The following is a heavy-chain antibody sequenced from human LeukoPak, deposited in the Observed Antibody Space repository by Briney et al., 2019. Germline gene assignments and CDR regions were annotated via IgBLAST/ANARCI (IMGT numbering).Heavy chain of an antibody. Sequence: GRSLRLSCAASGFTFSSYGMHWVRQAPGKGLEWVAVISYDGSNKYYADSVKGRFTISRDNSKNTLYLQMNSLRAEDTAVYYCAKDLEHGSGRPTSYYYYGMDVWGQGTTVSVCS. CDR2: ISYDGSNK. J-gene: IGHJ6*02. CDR3: AKDLEHGSGRPTSYYYYGMDV. CDR1: GFTFSSYG. D-gene: IGHD3-10*01. V-gene: IGHV3-30*18.